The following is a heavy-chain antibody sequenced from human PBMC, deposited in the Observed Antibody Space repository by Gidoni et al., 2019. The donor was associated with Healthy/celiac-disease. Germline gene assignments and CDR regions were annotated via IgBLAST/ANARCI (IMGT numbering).Heavy chain of an antibody. V-gene: IGHV1-24*01. D-gene: IGHD5-18*01. CDR3: ATGDTAMVTLDY. Sequence: SVKVSCKVSGYTLTELSMHWVRQAPGKGLEWMGGFDPEDGETIYAQKFQGRVTMTEDTSTDTADMELSSLRSEDTAVYYCATGDTAMVTLDYWGQGTLVTVSS. CDR2: FDPEDGET. CDR1: GYTLTELS. J-gene: IGHJ4*02.